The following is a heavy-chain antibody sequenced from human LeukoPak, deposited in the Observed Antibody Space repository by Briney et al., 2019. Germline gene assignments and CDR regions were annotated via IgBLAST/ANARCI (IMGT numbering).Heavy chain of an antibody. D-gene: IGHD3-9*01. J-gene: IGHJ4*02. Sequence: ASVKVSCKVSGYTLTELSMHWVRQAPGKGLEWMGGFDPEDGETIYAQKFQGRVTMTEDTSTDTAYMELSRLRSDDTAVYYCARGSSRAYFDWIDSTTPPDYWGQGTLVTVSS. V-gene: IGHV1-24*01. CDR3: ARGSSRAYFDWIDSTTPPDY. CDR1: GYTLTELS. CDR2: FDPEDGET.